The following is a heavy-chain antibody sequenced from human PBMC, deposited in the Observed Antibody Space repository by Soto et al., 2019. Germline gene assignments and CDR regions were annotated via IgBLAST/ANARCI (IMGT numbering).Heavy chain of an antibody. CDR3: AREGSRSWNWFDP. CDR2: IYTSGST. CDR1: GVSISSYY. J-gene: IGHJ5*02. Sequence: ETLTLACTVSGVSISSYYWSWIRQPAGKGLEWIGRIYTSGSTNYNPSLKSRVTMSVDTSKNQFSLKLSSMTAADTAVYYCAREGSRSWNWFDPWGQGTLVTVS. D-gene: IGHD6-13*01. V-gene: IGHV4-4*07.